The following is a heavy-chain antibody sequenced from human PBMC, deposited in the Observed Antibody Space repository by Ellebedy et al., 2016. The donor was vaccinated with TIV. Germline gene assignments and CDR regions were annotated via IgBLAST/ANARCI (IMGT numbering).Heavy chain of an antibody. CDR1: GGSFSGYY. CDR2: INHSGST. D-gene: IGHD5-12*01. J-gene: IGHJ4*02. Sequence: SETLSLXXAVYGGSFSGYYWSWIRQPPGKGLEWIGEINHSGSTNYNPSLKSRVTISVDTSKNQFSLKLSSVTAADTAVYYCARSIGYDRLYFDYWGQGTLVTVSS. CDR3: ARSIGYDRLYFDY. V-gene: IGHV4-34*01.